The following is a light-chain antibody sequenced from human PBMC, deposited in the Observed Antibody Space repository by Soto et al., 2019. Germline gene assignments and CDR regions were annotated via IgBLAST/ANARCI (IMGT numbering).Light chain of an antibody. CDR2: DAS. J-gene: IGKJ4*01. Sequence: DIQMTQSPSTLSASVGDRVSITCRASQSIGSRLAWYQQKPGKAPKLLICDASSLESGAPSRFSGSGSGTEFTLTISSLQPDDFAAYYCQQYSAAPRTFGGGTKVEVK. V-gene: IGKV1-5*01. CDR1: QSIGSR. CDR3: QQYSAAPRT.